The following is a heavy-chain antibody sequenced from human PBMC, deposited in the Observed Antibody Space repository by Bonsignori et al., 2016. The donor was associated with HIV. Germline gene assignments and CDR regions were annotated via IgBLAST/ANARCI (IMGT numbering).Heavy chain of an antibody. D-gene: IGHD2-8*01. J-gene: IGHJ4*02. V-gene: IGHV3-64*01. CDR2: ISDDGISA. CDR1: GFTFNNFA. CDR3: ARVSDNGLEDF. Sequence: GESLKISCVASGFTFNNFAMHWVRQAPGKGLEYVSAISDDGISAYYANSVEGRFTISRDNSKNTLYLQMGSLKTEDMAVYFCARVSDNGLEDFWGQGTLVTVSS.